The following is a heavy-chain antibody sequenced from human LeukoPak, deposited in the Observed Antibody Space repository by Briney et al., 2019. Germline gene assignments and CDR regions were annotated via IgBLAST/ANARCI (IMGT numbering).Heavy chain of an antibody. Sequence: GASVKVSCKASGYTFTSYGISWVRQAPGQGLEWMGWISAYNGNTNYAQKLQGRVTMTTDTSTSTAHMELRSLRSDDTAVYYCAIDLPTRTEQQLVRSYYYYGMDVWGQGTTATVSS. CDR2: ISAYNGNT. J-gene: IGHJ6*02. D-gene: IGHD6-13*01. V-gene: IGHV1-18*01. CDR1: GYTFTSYG. CDR3: AIDLPTRTEQQLVRSYYYYGMDV.